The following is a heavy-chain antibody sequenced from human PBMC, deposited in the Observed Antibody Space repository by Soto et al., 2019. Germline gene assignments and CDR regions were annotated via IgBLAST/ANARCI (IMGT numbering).Heavy chain of an antibody. D-gene: IGHD3-10*01. CDR1: GFTFSSYS. V-gene: IGHV3-23*01. J-gene: IGHJ4*02. CDR2: FRTSGDGGTT. CDR3: AKKVTSGPGSQCFDY. Sequence: HPGGSLRLSCAASGFTFSSYSMSWVRQAPGKGLEWVSGFRTSGDGGTTYYADSVKGRFTISRDNTKNLLLLQMNRLRAEDTAIYYCAKKVTSGPGSQCFDYWGQGNLVTVSS.